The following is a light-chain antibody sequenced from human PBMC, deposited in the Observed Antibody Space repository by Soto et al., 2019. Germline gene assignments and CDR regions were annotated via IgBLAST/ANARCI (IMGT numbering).Light chain of an antibody. CDR3: QQYGSSPPIT. Sequence: SVLTPSPGTLFLSPGERATLSCRASQSVSSSYLAWYQQKPGQAPRLLIYGASSRATGIPDRFSGSGSGTDFTLTISRLEPEDFAVYYCQQYGSSPPITFGQGTRLEIK. CDR1: QSVSSSY. J-gene: IGKJ5*01. V-gene: IGKV3-20*01. CDR2: GAS.